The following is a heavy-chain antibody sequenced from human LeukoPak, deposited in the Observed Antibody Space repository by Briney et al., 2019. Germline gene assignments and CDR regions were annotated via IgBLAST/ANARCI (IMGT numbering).Heavy chain of an antibody. CDR1: GGSISSYY. CDR3: ARGCSSTSCYYYYGMDV. Sequence: PSETLSLTCTVSGGSISSYYWSWIRQPAGKGLEWIGRIYTSGSTNYNPSLKNRITMSVDTSKNQFSLKLSSVTAADTAVYYCARGCSSTSCYYYYGMDVWGQGTTVTVSS. V-gene: IGHV4-4*07. D-gene: IGHD2-2*01. J-gene: IGHJ6*02. CDR2: IYTSGST.